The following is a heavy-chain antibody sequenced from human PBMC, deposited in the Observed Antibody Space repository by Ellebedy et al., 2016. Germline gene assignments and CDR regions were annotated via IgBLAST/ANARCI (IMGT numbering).Heavy chain of an antibody. V-gene: IGHV2-5*01. CDR3: VHRTTVTSVDY. Sequence: SGPTLVKPTQTLTLTCTFSGFSLTTSEVVVGWVRQPPGKALEWVAFIYGHGDKRYSPSLWSRLTITKDTSKNQVVLTMTNMDPTDTATYYCVHRTTVTSVDYWGQGSLVTVSS. CDR2: IYGHGDK. D-gene: IGHD4-11*01. J-gene: IGHJ4*02. CDR1: GFSLTTSEVV.